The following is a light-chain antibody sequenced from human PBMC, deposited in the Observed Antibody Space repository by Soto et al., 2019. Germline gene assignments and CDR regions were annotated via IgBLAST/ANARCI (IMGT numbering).Light chain of an antibody. Sequence: EKVMTQSPATLSVSPGDRATLSCRARQSVGIRLGWYQQRPGQAPRLIIYDASTRAAGIPARFSGSGSGTEFTLTISSLQSEDFAVYYCHQYDDWPTWTFGQGTKVEIK. CDR3: HQYDDWPTWT. CDR1: QSVGIR. CDR2: DAS. V-gene: IGKV3-15*01. J-gene: IGKJ1*01.